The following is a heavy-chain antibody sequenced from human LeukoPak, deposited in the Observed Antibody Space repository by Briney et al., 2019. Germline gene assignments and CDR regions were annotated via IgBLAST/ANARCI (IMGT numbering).Heavy chain of an antibody. CDR3: ARSFQLVLDY. J-gene: IGHJ4*02. V-gene: IGHV4-59*01. CDR2: IYYSGST. Sequence: SETLSLTCTVSGGSISSYYLSWIRQPPGKGLEWIGYIYYSGSTNYNPSLKSRVTISVDTSKNQFSLKLSSVTAADTAVYYCARSFQLVLDYWGQGTLVTVSS. CDR1: GGSISSYY. D-gene: IGHD6-13*01.